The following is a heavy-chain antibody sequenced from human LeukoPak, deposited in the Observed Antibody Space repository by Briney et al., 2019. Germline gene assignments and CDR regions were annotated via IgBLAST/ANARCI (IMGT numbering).Heavy chain of an antibody. J-gene: IGHJ2*01. Sequence: GGTLRLSCAASGFTFSSYGMSWVRQAPGKGLEWVASINQDGSQKYYVESLKGRFTISRDDAKNSHYLQMNSLRAEDTAVYYCARKGWYSDLWGRGTLVSVSS. CDR3: ARKGWYSDL. CDR2: INQDGSQK. CDR1: GFTFSSYG. V-gene: IGHV3-7*01.